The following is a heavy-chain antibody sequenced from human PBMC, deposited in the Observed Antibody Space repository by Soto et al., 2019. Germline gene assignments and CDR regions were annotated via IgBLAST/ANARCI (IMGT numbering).Heavy chain of an antibody. V-gene: IGHV3-33*01. J-gene: IGHJ6*02. D-gene: IGHD3-10*01. CDR1: GFTFSSYG. CDR3: ARGVGGYYYGSGSSPSHFDYYYYYGMDV. Sequence: GSLRLSCAASGFTFSSYGMHWVRQAPGKGLEWVAVIWYDGSNKYYADSVKGRFTISRDNSKNTLYLQMNSLRAEDTAVYYCARGVGGYYYGSGSSPSHFDYYYYYGMDVWGQGATVTVSS. CDR2: IWYDGSNK.